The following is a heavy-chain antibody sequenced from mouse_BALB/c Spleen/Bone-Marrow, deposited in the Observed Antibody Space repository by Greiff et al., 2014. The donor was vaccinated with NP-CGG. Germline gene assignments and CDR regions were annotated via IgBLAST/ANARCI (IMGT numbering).Heavy chain of an antibody. D-gene: IGHD1-1*01. CDR2: INPSNGRI. CDR1: GYTFTSYW. V-gene: IGHV1S81*02. CDR3: ARKYYGSSYVWYFDV. J-gene: IGHJ1*01. Sequence: QVHVKQSGAELVKPGASVKLSCKASGYTFTSYWTQWVKQRPGQGLEWIGEINPSNGRINYNEKFKSKATLTVDKSSSTAYMQLSSLTSEDSAVYYCARKYYGSSYVWYFDVWGAGTTVTVSS.